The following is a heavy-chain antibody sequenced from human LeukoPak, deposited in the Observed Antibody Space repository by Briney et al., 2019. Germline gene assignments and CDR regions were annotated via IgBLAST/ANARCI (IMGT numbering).Heavy chain of an antibody. V-gene: IGHV4-59*01. Sequence: RPSETLSLTCTVSGGSISSYYWSWIRQPPGKGLEWIGYIYYSGSTNYNPSLKSRVTISVDTSKNQFSLKLSSVTAADTAVYYCARDLSSGWSNYYYGTDVWGKGTTVTVSS. CDR3: ARDLSSGWSNYYYGTDV. CDR2: IYYSGST. D-gene: IGHD6-19*01. J-gene: IGHJ6*04. CDR1: GGSISSYY.